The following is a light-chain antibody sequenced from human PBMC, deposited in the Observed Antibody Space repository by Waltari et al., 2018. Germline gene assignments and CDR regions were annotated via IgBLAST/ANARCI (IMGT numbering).Light chain of an antibody. V-gene: IGLV2-14*01. Sequence: QSALTQPASVSGSPGQSITISCLGTSSDIGDYNYFPWYKQHVGKAPKLMIYDVTKRPSGVSYRFSGSKSGNTASLTISGLQAEDEADYYCSSYTASSTWVFGGGTKLTVL. CDR1: SSDIGDYNY. CDR3: SSYTASSTWV. CDR2: DVT. J-gene: IGLJ3*02.